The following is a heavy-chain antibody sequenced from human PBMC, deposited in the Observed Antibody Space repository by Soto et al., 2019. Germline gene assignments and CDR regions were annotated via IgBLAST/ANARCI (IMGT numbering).Heavy chain of an antibody. CDR2: IWYDGSNK. Sequence: GGSLRLSCAASGFTFSSYGMHWVRQAPGKGLEWVAVIWYDGSNKYYADSVKGRFTISRDNSKNTLYLQMNSLRAEDTAVYYCAREAYCGGDCYSDLGYYFDYWGQGTLVTVSS. J-gene: IGHJ4*02. D-gene: IGHD2-21*02. CDR3: AREAYCGGDCYSDLGYYFDY. V-gene: IGHV3-33*01. CDR1: GFTFSSYG.